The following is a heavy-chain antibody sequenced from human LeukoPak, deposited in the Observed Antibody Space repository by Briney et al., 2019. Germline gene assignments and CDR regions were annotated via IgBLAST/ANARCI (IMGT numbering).Heavy chain of an antibody. V-gene: IGHV1-69*01. CDR1: GGTFSSYA. CDR3: ARSYYYGSGSYRFYYYYGMDV. CDR2: IIPIFGTA. Sequence: VASVKVSCKASGGTFSSYAISWVRQAPRQGLEWMGGIIPIFGTANYAQKFQGRVTITADESTSTAYMELSSLRSEDTAVYYCARSYYYGSGSYRFYYYYGMDVWGQGTTVTVSS. J-gene: IGHJ6*02. D-gene: IGHD3-10*01.